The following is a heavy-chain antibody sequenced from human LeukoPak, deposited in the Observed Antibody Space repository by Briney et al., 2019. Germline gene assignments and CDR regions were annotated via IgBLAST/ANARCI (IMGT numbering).Heavy chain of an antibody. CDR1: GFTFGAYA. CDR3: ARDIASSVFVGPYFDY. Sequence: GGSLRLSCAASGFTFGAYAMGWVRQAPGKGLEWFSSIVGTDGSTYYADSMKGHFIISRDSSKKTLYLQMSSLRAEDTAIYYCARDIASSVFVGPYFDYWGQGVLVTVSS. D-gene: IGHD5/OR15-5a*01. CDR2: IVGTDGST. V-gene: IGHV3-23*01. J-gene: IGHJ4*02.